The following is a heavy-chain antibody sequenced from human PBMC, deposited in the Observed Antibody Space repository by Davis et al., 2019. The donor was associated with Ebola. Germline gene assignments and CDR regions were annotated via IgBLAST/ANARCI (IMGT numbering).Heavy chain of an antibody. V-gene: IGHV3-30-3*01. CDR3: ARDAEYSSSVGYFDY. CDR2: ISYDGSNK. D-gene: IGHD6-6*01. J-gene: IGHJ4*02. Sequence: PGGSLRLSCAASGFTFSSYAMHWVRQAPGKGLEWVAVISYDGSNKYYADSVKGRFTISRDNSKNTLYLQMNSLRAEDTAVYYCARDAEYSSSVGYFDYWGQGTLVTVSS. CDR1: GFTFSSYA.